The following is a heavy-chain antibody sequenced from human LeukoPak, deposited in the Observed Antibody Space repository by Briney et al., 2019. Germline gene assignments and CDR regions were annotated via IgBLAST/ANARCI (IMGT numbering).Heavy chain of an antibody. D-gene: IGHD6-13*01. CDR1: GGSFSGYY. V-gene: IGHV4-34*01. CDR2: INHSGST. Sequence: SETLSLTCAVYGGSFSGYYWSWIRQPPGKGLEWIGEINHSGSTNYNPSLKSRVTISVDTSKNQFSLKLSSVTAADTAVYYCARVIARADYYYYYYMDVWGKGTTVTVSS. J-gene: IGHJ6*03. CDR3: ARVIARADYYYYYYMDV.